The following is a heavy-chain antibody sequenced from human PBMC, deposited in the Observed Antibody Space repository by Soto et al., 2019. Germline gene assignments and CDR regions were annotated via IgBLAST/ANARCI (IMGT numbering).Heavy chain of an antibody. J-gene: IGHJ3*02. Sequence: ASETLSLTCTVSGGSISSYYWSWIRQPAGKGLEWIGRIYTSGSTNYNPSLKSRVTISVDTSKNQFSLKLSSVTAADTAVYYCARGYYDTSGQSNTFDIWGQGTMVTVSS. CDR1: GGSISSYY. CDR3: ARGYYDTSGQSNTFDI. V-gene: IGHV4-4*07. D-gene: IGHD3-22*01. CDR2: IYTSGST.